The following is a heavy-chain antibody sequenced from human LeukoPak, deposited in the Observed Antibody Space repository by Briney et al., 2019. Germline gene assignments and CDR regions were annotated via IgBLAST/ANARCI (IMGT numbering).Heavy chain of an antibody. CDR2: IRSNGATA. CDR3: ARGPEFDDGVFDS. V-gene: IGHV3-23*01. J-gene: IGHJ4*02. Sequence: PGLSLRLSCAASGFSFSSFAMTWVRQAPGKGLEWVSTIRSNGATAYNADSVKGRFTISRDNSKNTVYLQMSSLRVEDTAIYYCARGPEFDDGVFDSWGQGTLVTVSS. CDR1: GFSFSSFA. D-gene: IGHD1-14*01.